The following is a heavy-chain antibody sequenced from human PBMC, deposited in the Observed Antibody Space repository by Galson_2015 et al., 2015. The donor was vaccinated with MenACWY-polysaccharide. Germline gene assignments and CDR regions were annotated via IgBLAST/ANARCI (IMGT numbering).Heavy chain of an antibody. CDR1: GFTFSTYW. V-gene: IGHV3-74*01. CDR3: TKAGAKYCSGSSCNFNWFDP. D-gene: IGHD2-15*01. J-gene: IGHJ5*02. Sequence: SLRLSCAASGFTFSTYWMHWVRHVPGKGLVWVSRINADGSATGYADSVRGRFTNARENAKHTLYLEMNSLRAEDTAVYYCTKAGAKYCSGSSCNFNWFDPWGQGTQVTVSS. CDR2: INADGSAT.